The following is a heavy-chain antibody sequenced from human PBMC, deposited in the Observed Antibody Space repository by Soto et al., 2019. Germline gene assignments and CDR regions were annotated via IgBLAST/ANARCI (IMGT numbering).Heavy chain of an antibody. CDR3: ARLRYYYDSSGLNYGMDV. V-gene: IGHV1-46*01. J-gene: IGHJ6*02. Sequence: ASVKVSCNASGYTFTSYYMHWVRQAPGQGLEWMGIINPSGGSTSYAQKFQGRVTMTRDTSTSTVYMELSSLRSEDTAVYYCARLRYYYDSSGLNYGMDVWGQGTTVTVSS. CDR2: INPSGGST. CDR1: GYTFTSYY. D-gene: IGHD3-22*01.